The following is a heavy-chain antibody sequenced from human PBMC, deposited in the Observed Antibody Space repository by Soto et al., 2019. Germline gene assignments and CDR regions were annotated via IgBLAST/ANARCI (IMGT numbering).Heavy chain of an antibody. CDR2: ISAYNGNT. V-gene: IGHV1-18*01. CDR1: GYTFTSYG. J-gene: IGHJ4*02. D-gene: IGHD3-22*01. Sequence: QVQLVQSGAEVKKPGASVKVSCKASGYTFTSYGISWVRQAPGQGLEWMGWISAYNGNTNYAQKLQGRVTMTTDTATSTAYMELRSLRADDTAVYYCARPRGLYYYDPSPYFDYWGQGTLVTVSS. CDR3: ARPRGLYYYDPSPYFDY.